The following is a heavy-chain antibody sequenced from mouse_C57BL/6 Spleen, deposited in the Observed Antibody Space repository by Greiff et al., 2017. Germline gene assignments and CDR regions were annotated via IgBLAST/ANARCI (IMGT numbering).Heavy chain of an antibody. V-gene: IGHV1-26*01. CDR1: GYTFTDYY. D-gene: IGHD1-1*01. CDR2: IIPNNGGT. CDR3: ARGVYSGFDY. Sequence: VQLQQSGPELVKPGASVKISCKASGYTFTDYYMNWVKQSHGKSLEWIGDIIPNNGGTSYNQKFKGKATLTVDKSSSTAYMELRSLTSEDSAVYYCARGVYSGFDYWGQGTTLTVSS. J-gene: IGHJ2*01.